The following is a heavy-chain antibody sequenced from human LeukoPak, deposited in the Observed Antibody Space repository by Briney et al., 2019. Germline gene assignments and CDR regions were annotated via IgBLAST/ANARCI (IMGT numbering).Heavy chain of an antibody. V-gene: IGHV4-59*01. CDR3: ARGDSSGWSTNAFDI. CDR1: GDSISSYY. CDR2: IQYSGST. J-gene: IGHJ3*02. Sequence: SSETLSLTCTGSGDSISSYYWSWIRQSPGKGLDWIGYIQYSGSTNYNSSLKSRVTISLDTSNNQFSLDLRSVTAADTAVYYCARGDSSGWSTNAFDIWGQGTMVTVSS. D-gene: IGHD6-19*01.